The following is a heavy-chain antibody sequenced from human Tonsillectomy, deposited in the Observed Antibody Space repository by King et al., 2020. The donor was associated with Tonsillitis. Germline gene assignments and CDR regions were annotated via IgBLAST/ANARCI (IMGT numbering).Heavy chain of an antibody. D-gene: IGHD3-10*01. CDR2: IHSSGST. Sequence: VQLQESGPGLVKPSQTLSLTCTVSGGSISSDTYFCSWIRQPAGKGLEWIGRIHSSGSTNYNPSLKSRITMSLDTSKNQFSLKLTSVTAADTAVYYCARVFRGAETLYYYMDVWGKGTTVTVSS. J-gene: IGHJ6*03. CDR3: ARVFRGAETLYYYMDV. CDR1: GGSISSDTYF. V-gene: IGHV4-61*02.